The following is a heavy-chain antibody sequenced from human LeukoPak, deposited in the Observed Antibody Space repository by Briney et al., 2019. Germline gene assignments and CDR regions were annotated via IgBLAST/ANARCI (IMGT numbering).Heavy chain of an antibody. CDR1: GFTFSSYA. Sequence: GGSLRLSCAASGFTFSSYAMHWVRQAPGKGLEWVGVTSYDGSDKYYADSVKGRFTISRDNSKNTTYLQMNSLRAEDTAVYYCARVGTVTHYYYYYGMDVWGQGTTVTVSS. CDR2: TSYDGSDK. D-gene: IGHD4-17*01. J-gene: IGHJ6*02. V-gene: IGHV3-30*04. CDR3: ARVGTVTHYYYYYGMDV.